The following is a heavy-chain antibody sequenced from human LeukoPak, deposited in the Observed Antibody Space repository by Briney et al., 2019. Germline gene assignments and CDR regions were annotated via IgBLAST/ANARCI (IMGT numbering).Heavy chain of an antibody. CDR2: IHTSGST. CDR3: ARGKVVAGTPGQNSWDY. D-gene: IGHD6-19*01. J-gene: IGHJ4*02. CDR1: GGSISRYY. Sequence: SETLSLTCTVSGGSISRYYWNWIRQPAGKGLEWIGRIHTSGSTNYNPSLKSRVTVSVDTSKNQFSMKPSSVTAADTAVYYCARGKVVAGTPGQNSWDYWGQGTLVTVSS. V-gene: IGHV4-4*07.